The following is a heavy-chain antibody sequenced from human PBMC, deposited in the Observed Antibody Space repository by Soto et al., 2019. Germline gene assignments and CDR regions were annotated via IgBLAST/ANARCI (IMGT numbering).Heavy chain of an antibody. CDR1: GFSFSRHG. D-gene: IGHD6-19*01. CDR3: ARDRSSTYYYYGMDL. J-gene: IGHJ6*02. V-gene: IGHV3-30-3*01. CDR2: ISYDGSNQ. Sequence: GGSLRLSCADSGFSFSRHGMHWVRQAPGKGLEWVAVISYDGSNQDYADSVKGRFSISRDNSKNTVYLQMNSLRVEDSAVYYCARDRSSTYYYYGMDLWGQGTTVAVSS.